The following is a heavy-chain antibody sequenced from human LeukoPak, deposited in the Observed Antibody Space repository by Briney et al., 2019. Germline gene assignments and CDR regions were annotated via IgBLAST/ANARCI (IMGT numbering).Heavy chain of an antibody. CDR3: ARDLIMITFGGGLDY. J-gene: IGHJ4*02. CDR2: INPSGGST. D-gene: IGHD3-16*01. CDR1: GYTFTSYY. Sequence: ASVKVSCKASGYTFTSYYMHWVRQAPGQGLEWMGIINPSGGSTSYAQKFQGRVTMTRDTSTSTVCMELSSLRSEDTAVYYCARDLIMITFGGGLDYWGQGTLVTVSS. V-gene: IGHV1-46*03.